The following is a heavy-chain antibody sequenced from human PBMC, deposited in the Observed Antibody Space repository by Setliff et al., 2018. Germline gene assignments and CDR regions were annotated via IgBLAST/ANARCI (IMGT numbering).Heavy chain of an antibody. CDR1: GFTFSTSE. CDR3: ARVWFGNMDV. Sequence: GSLRLSCAASGFTFSTSEMNWVRQAPGKGLEWIAFINRSGTIIYYADSVKGRFTISRDNAKNTLYLEMNRLRAEDTAVYYCARVWFGNMDVWGKGTTVTSP. V-gene: IGHV3-48*03. J-gene: IGHJ6*03. CDR2: INRSGTII. D-gene: IGHD3-10*01.